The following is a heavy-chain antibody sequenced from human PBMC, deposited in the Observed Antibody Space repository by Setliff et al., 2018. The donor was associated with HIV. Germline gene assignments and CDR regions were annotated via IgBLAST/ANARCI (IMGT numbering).Heavy chain of an antibody. CDR3: ARGHCSGTNCYGVDYYGMDV. D-gene: IGHD2-2*01. CDR2: IYHSEYT. V-gene: IGHV4-4*02. CDR1: GGSISSDNW. Sequence: PSETLSLTCAVPGGSISSDNWWTWVRQPPGKGLEWIGEIYHSEYTNYNASLKSRVSMSVDKSKNQFSLKLTSVTAADTAVYYCARGHCSGTNCYGVDYYGMDVWGQGTTVTAP. J-gene: IGHJ6*02.